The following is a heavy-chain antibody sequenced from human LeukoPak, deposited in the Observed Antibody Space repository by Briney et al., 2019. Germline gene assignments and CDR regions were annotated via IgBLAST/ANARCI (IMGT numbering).Heavy chain of an antibody. CDR3: ARGGLVGVYNWFDP. CDR2: ISPYNGNT. Sequence: ASVKVSCKASGYTFTSYGISWVRQAPGQGLEWMGWISPYNGNTNYAQKVQGRVTMTTDTSKTAYMELRSLRSDDTAVYYCARGGLVGVYNWFDPWGQGTLVTVSS. CDR1: GYTFTSYG. D-gene: IGHD1-26*01. V-gene: IGHV1-18*01. J-gene: IGHJ5*02.